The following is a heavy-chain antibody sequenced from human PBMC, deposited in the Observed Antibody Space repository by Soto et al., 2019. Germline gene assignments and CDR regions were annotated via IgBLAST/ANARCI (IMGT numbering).Heavy chain of an antibody. Sequence: SETLSLTCTVSGGSISSSSYYWGWIRQPPGKGLEWIGSIYYSGSTYYNPSLKSRVTISVDTSKNQFSLKLSSVTAADTAVYYCARRRPTAIDYWGQGTLVTVSS. CDR3: ARRRPTAIDY. J-gene: IGHJ4*02. CDR2: IYYSGST. V-gene: IGHV4-39*01. D-gene: IGHD4-4*01. CDR1: GGSISSSSYY.